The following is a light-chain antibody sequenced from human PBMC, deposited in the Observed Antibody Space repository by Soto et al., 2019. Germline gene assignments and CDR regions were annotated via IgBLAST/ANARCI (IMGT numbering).Light chain of an antibody. CDR1: QDISVY. J-gene: IGKJ5*01. Sequence: IQMTQSPSSLSASVGDRVTITCRASQDISVYLAWYQQKPGKVPKLLIYSASTLQSGVPSRFSGSGSGTDFTLTISSLQPEDVATYYCQKFNTAPLTFGQGTRLEI. CDR2: SAS. V-gene: IGKV1-27*01. CDR3: QKFNTAPLT.